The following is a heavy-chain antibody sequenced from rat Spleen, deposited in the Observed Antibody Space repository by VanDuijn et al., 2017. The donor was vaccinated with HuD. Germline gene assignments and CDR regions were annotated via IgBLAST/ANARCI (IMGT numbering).Heavy chain of an antibody. Sequence: EVQLVESGGGLVQPGRSLKLSCAASGFTFSNYGMHWIRQAPTKGLEWVASISPSGGSTYYRDSVKGRFTISRDNAKSTLYLQMDSLRSEDTATYYCETDAGLGAADYFDYWGQGVMVTVSS. V-gene: IGHV5-19*01. CDR1: GFTFSNYG. D-gene: IGHD5-1*01. CDR3: ETDAGLGAADYFDY. CDR2: ISPSGGST. J-gene: IGHJ2*01.